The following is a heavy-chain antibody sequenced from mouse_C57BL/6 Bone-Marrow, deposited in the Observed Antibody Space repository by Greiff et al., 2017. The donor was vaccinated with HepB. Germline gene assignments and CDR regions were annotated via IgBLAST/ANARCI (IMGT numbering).Heavy chain of an antibody. CDR3: ARDGDCTRDY. D-gene: IGHD3-3*01. Sequence: EVQVVESGGGLVKPGWSLKLSCAASGFTFSSYAMSWVRQTPEKRLEWVATISDGGSYTYYPANVKGRFTISRDNAKNNLYLQMSHLKSEDTAMYYCARDGDCTRDYWGQGTTLTVSS. CDR2: ISDGGSYT. V-gene: IGHV5-4*01. J-gene: IGHJ2*01. CDR1: GFTFSSYA.